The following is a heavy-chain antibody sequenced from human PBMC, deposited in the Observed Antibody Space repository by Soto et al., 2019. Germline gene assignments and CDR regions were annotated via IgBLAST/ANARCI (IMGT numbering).Heavy chain of an antibody. CDR3: ARGPLSYYDFWSGYYTIDY. CDR1: GYTFTSYD. Sequence: ASVKVSCKASGYTFTSYDINWVRQATGQGLEWMGWMNPNSGNTGYAQKFQGRATMTRNTSISTAYMELSSLRSEDTAVYYCARGPLSYYDFWSGYYTIDYWGQGTLVTVSS. J-gene: IGHJ4*02. D-gene: IGHD3-3*01. CDR2: MNPNSGNT. V-gene: IGHV1-8*01.